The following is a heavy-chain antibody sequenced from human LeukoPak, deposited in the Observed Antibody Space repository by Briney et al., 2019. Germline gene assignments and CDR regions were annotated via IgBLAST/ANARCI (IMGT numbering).Heavy chain of an antibody. V-gene: IGHV3-11*01. D-gene: IGHD7-27*01. CDR2: ITQTGSSM. CDR1: GFTFSDHY. Sequence: GGSLRLSCAVSGFTFSDHYMSWIRQAPGKGLEWVAYITQTGSSMSYSDSVKGRFTISRDNARNSLYLQMDSLRPEDTAVYYCGRGHWGLDYWGHGTLLTVSS. J-gene: IGHJ4*01. CDR3: GRGHWGLDY.